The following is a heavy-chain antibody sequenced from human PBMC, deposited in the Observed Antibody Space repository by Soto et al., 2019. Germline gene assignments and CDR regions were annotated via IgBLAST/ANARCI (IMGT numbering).Heavy chain of an antibody. CDR2: SSGSGGST. D-gene: IGHD4-17*01. Sequence: EVQLFESGGVLVQPGGSLRLSCAASGFTFSSDARNWVRQAPGKGLEWVSVSSGSGGSTYYADAVKGRFNISRDNSKNTLYLQMNSLRDDDTAVYYCAKRTVGWYFDLWGRGTLVTVS. V-gene: IGHV3-23*01. CDR1: GFTFSSDA. CDR3: AKRTVGWYFDL. J-gene: IGHJ2*01.